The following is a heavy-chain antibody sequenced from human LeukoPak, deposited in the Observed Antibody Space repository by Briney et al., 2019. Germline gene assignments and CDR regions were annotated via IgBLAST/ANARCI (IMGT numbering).Heavy chain of an antibody. D-gene: IGHD5-12*01. CDR3: ARDRGGYDFFDYYSYMDV. Sequence: GGALRLSCAASGFTFSSYEMNWVRQAPGKGLEWVSDSSSSGSAIYYADSVKGRFTISRDNAKTSLYLQMHSLRAEDTAIYYCARDRGGYDFFDYYSYMDVWGKGTTVTVSS. V-gene: IGHV3-48*03. CDR1: GFTFSSYE. CDR2: SSSSGSAI. J-gene: IGHJ6*03.